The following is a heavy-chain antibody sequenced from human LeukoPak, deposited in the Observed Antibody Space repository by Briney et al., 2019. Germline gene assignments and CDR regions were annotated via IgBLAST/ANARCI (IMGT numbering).Heavy chain of an antibody. J-gene: IGHJ3*02. CDR1: GYTFTSYG. CDR3: ARDSLHTMIVVATDAFDI. CDR2: ISAYNGNT. V-gene: IGHV1-18*01. D-gene: IGHD3-22*01. Sequence: AASVKVSCKASGYTFTSYGISWVRQAPGQGLEWMGWISAYNGNTNYAQKLQGRVTMTTDTSTSTAYMELRSLRSDDTAVYYCARDSLHTMIVVATDAFDIWGQGTMVTVSS.